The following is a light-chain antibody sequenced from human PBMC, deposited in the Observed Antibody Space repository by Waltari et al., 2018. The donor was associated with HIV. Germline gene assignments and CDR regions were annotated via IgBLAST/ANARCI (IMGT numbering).Light chain of an antibody. V-gene: IGLV3-9*01. J-gene: IGLJ3*02. CDR3: QVWDSSTGV. CDR2: KDR. CDR1: TIGSKS. Sequence: SYELIQPPPLSAALGQTATFTCWGDTIGSKSVRRFQQRPGQDPVLVLHKDRNRPSGRPGRFSAANSGTTATLVISGVQVGDEAVFYCQVWDSSTGVFGGGTKLTVL.